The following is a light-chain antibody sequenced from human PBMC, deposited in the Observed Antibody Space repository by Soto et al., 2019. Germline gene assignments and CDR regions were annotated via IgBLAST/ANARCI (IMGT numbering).Light chain of an antibody. CDR2: GNT. J-gene: IGLJ1*01. Sequence: QSVLTQPPSVSGAPGQRVTISCTGSSSNIGAGYDVHWYQQLPGTAPKLLIYGNTNRPSGVPDRFSGSKSGTSASLAITGLQAEDEADYYCQSYDRSLSGSRVFGTGTKLT. V-gene: IGLV1-40*01. CDR1: SSNIGAGYD. CDR3: QSYDRSLSGSRV.